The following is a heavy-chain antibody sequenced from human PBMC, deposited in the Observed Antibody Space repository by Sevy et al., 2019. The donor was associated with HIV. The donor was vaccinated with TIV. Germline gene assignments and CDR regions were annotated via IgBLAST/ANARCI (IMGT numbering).Heavy chain of an antibody. CDR1: GFTFGDYA. Sequence: GGSLRLSCTASGFTFGDYAMSWVRQAPGNGLEWVGFIRSKAYGGTTEYAASVKGRFTISRDDSKSIAYLQMNSLKTEDTAVYYCTREKADYYDFWSGYPTGGGMDVWGQGTTVTVSS. CDR3: TREKADYYDFWSGYPTGGGMDV. V-gene: IGHV3-49*04. D-gene: IGHD3-3*01. J-gene: IGHJ6*02. CDR2: IRSKAYGGTT.